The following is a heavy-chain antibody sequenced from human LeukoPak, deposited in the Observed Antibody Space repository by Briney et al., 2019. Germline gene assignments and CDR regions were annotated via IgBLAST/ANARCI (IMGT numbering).Heavy chain of an antibody. CDR3: ARDPDGDSYFDP. J-gene: IGHJ5*02. CDR1: GFTLSRYW. V-gene: IGHV3-74*01. D-gene: IGHD2-21*02. Sequence: PGGSLRLSCVASGFTLSRYWMHWVRQAPGKGLVWVSHINTDGSSTSYADSVKGRFTISRDNAKNTLYLQMGSLRVDDTAVYFCARDPDGDSYFDPWGQGTLVTVSS. CDR2: INTDGSST.